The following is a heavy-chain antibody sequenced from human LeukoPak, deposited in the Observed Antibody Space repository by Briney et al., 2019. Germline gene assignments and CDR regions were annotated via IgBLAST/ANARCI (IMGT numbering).Heavy chain of an antibody. D-gene: IGHD3-22*01. Sequence: GGSLRLSCAASGFTFSDYYMSWIRPAPGKGLEWVSYISSSGSTIYYADSVKGRFTISRDNAKNSLYLQMNSLRAEDTAVYYCAKDDYYDTSGYRDWGQGTLVTVSS. CDR2: ISSSGSTI. CDR3: AKDDYYDTSGYRD. V-gene: IGHV3-11*01. CDR1: GFTFSDYY. J-gene: IGHJ4*02.